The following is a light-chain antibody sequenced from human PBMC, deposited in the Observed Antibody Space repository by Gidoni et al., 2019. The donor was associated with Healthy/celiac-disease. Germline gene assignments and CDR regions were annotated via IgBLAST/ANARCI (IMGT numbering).Light chain of an antibody. Sequence: QLVLTQSHSASASLGASVKLTCTLSSGHSSYAIAWHQQQPEKGPWYLMKLNSDGSHSKGDGIPDRFSGSSSGAERYLTISSLQSEDEADYYCQTWGTGIWVFGGGTKLTVL. J-gene: IGLJ3*02. CDR1: SGHSSYA. V-gene: IGLV4-69*01. CDR2: LNSDGSH. CDR3: QTWGTGIWV.